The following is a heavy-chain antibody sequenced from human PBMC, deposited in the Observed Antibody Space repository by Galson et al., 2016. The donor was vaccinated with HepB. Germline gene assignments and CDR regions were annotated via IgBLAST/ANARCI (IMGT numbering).Heavy chain of an antibody. CDR3: ARDGPSELRYFERNLEKIHYMDV. CDR2: LTSGSSYI. J-gene: IGHJ6*03. Sequence: LRLSCAASGFTFSGYIMNWVRQAPGKGLEWVSSLTSGSSYIYYADSVKGRFTISRDNAKNSLYLQMNSLRAEDTAVYYCARDGPSELRYFERNLEKIHYMDVWGKGTTVTVS. D-gene: IGHD3-9*01. CDR1: GFTFSGYI. V-gene: IGHV3-21*01.